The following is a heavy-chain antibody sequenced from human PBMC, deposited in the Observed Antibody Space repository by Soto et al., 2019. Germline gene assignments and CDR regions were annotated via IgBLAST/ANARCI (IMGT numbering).Heavy chain of an antibody. D-gene: IGHD3-3*01. V-gene: IGHV4-4*08. Sequence: SETLSLTCAVFGGSFSGYYWCRIRQPPGKGLEWIGHIYNSGITYYNPSLKSRVVISIDTSRNQFSLRLNSLTAADRAVYFCARGVTVFGLVSRFWFDPWGQGTVVTVSS. J-gene: IGHJ5*02. CDR2: IYNSGIT. CDR3: ARGVTVFGLVSRFWFDP. CDR1: GGSFSGYY.